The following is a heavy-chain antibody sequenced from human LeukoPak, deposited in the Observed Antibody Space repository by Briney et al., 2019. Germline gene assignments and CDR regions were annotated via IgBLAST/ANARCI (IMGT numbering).Heavy chain of an antibody. D-gene: IGHD2-2*01. CDR2: ISYDGSNK. J-gene: IGHJ6*02. CDR1: GFTFSSYG. CDR3: AKDSNAHARRNYYGMDV. Sequence: GGSLRLSCAASGFTFSSYGMHWVRQAPGKGLEWVAVISYDGSNKYYADSVKGRFTISRDNSKNTLYLQMNSLRAEDTAVYYCAKDSNAHARRNYYGMDVWGQGTTVTVSS. V-gene: IGHV3-30*18.